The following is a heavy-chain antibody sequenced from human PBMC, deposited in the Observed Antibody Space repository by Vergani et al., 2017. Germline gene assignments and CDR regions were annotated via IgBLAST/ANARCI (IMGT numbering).Heavy chain of an antibody. D-gene: IGHD4-17*01. CDR3: ARFYGDSYYYYYYMDV. J-gene: IGHJ6*03. CDR1: GGSISSNSYY. V-gene: IGHV4-39*01. Sequence: QLQLQESGPGLVKPSETLSLTCTVSGGSISSNSYYWGWIRQPPGKGLEWVGSIYYSGSTYYNPSLKSRVTISADTSKNQFSLKLTSGTAADTAVYYCARFYGDSYYYYYYMDVWGKGTTVTVSS. CDR2: IYYSGST.